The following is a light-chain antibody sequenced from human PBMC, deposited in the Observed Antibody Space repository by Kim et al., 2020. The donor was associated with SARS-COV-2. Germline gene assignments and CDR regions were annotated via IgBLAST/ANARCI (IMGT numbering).Light chain of an antibody. Sequence: KTVIISCTRTSAGIATNCVQSYQQRPGTAPPTVIYENSQRPSGVPDRFSGSIDSSSNPASLSISGLKTEDEADYHCQSFDSDNRGVFGTGTKVTVL. CDR1: SAGIATNC. J-gene: IGLJ1*01. CDR2: ENS. CDR3: QSFDSDNRGV. V-gene: IGLV6-57*03.